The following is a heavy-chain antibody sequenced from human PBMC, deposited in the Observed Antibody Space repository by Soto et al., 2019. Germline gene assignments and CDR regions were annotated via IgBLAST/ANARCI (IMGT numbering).Heavy chain of an antibody. V-gene: IGHV4-4*02. CDR1: GDSISRDKW. CDR2: IHHSGRT. Sequence: QVQLQESGPGLVKPSGTLSLTCAVSGDSISRDKWWRWVRKPPGKGLEWIGEIHHSGRTNYNPSLKSRVTILVEKSKNQVSLELSSMTAAAPAVYYCARGGDWQFDYWGQGTLVTVSS. CDR3: ARGGDWQFDY. D-gene: IGHD2-21*02. J-gene: IGHJ4*02.